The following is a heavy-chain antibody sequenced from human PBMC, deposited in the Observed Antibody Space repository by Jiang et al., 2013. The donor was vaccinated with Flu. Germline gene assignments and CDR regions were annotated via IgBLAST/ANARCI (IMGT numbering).Heavy chain of an antibody. CDR3: ARWGLQSGAFDY. D-gene: IGHD1-26*01. V-gene: IGHV4-59*01. J-gene: IGHJ4*02. Sequence: KSRVTISVDTSKNQFSLKLSSVTAADTAVYYCARWGLQSGAFDYWGQGTLVTVSS.